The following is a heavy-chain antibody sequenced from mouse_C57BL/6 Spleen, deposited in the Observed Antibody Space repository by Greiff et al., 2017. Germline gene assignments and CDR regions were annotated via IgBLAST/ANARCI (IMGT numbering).Heavy chain of an antibody. CDR2: IYPGDGDT. V-gene: IGHV1-82*01. CDR3: AIITTVVAKGYFDV. CDR1: GYAFSSSW. J-gene: IGHJ1*03. Sequence: VQLQQSGPELVKPGASVKISCKASGYAFSSSWMNWVKQRPGKGLEWIGRIYPGDGDTNYNGKFKGKATLTADKSSSTAYMQLSSLTSEDSAVYVCAIITTVVAKGYFDVWGTGTTVTVSS. D-gene: IGHD1-1*01.